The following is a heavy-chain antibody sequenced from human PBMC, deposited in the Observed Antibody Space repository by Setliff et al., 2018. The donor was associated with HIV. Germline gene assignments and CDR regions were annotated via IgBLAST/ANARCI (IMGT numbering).Heavy chain of an antibody. CDR2: IIPIFGTA. V-gene: IGHV1-69*06. D-gene: IGHD3-10*01. Sequence: SVKVSCKASGDHYSNYAISWVRQAPGQGLEWMGGIIPIFGTANYAQKFEGRVTITADKSTSTAYMEVNSLRCEDTAVYYCARVFYYSAGSYSLDYWGQETLVTVSS. J-gene: IGHJ4*01. CDR3: ARVFYYSAGSYSLDY. CDR1: GDHYSNYA.